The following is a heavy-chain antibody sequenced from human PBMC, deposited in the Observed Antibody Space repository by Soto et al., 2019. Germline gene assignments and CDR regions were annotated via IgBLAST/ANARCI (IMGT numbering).Heavy chain of an antibody. D-gene: IGHD2-21*02. CDR3: APTYCGGDCYSVNWFDP. Sequence: GGSLRRSCVASGFTFSSYSMNWVRQAPGKGLEWVSSISSSSSYIYYADSVKGRFTISRDNAKNSLYLQMNSLRAEDTAVYYCAPTYCGGDCYSVNWFDPWGQGTLITVST. V-gene: IGHV3-21*01. CDR2: ISSSSSYI. CDR1: GFTFSSYS. J-gene: IGHJ5*02.